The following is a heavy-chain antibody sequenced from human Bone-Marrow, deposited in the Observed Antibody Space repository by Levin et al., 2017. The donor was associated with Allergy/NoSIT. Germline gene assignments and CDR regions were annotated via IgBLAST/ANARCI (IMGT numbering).Heavy chain of an antibody. V-gene: IGHV3-53*01. Sequence: LSLTCAASGFTVSSNYMSWVRQAPRKGPEWVSVIYSGGSTYYADSVKGRFTISRDNSKNTLYLQMNSLRAEDTAVYYCARGWFGELLSHWGQGTLVTVSS. CDR3: ARGWFGELLSH. CDR2: IYSGGST. CDR1: GFTVSSNY. D-gene: IGHD3-10*01. J-gene: IGHJ4*02.